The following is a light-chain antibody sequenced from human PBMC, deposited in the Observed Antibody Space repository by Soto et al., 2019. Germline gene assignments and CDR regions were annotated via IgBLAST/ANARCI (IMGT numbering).Light chain of an antibody. CDR2: EVS. Sequence: QSVMTQPASVSGSPGQSITISCTGVSSDVGGYNYVSWYQHHPGKAPKLMIYEVSNRPSGVSNRFSGSKSGNTASLTISGLQAEDAADYYCSSYTGSSTPVFGGGTKLTVL. J-gene: IGLJ3*02. CDR1: SSDVGGYNY. V-gene: IGLV2-14*01. CDR3: SSYTGSSTPV.